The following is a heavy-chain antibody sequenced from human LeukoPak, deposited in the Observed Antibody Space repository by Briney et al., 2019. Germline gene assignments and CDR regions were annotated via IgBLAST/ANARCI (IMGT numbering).Heavy chain of an antibody. CDR3: ARSITIFDY. V-gene: IGHV4-34*01. J-gene: IGHJ4*02. CDR1: GGSFSGYY. Sequence: SETLSLTCAVYGGSFSGYYWSWIRQPPGKGLEWIGEINHSGSTNYNPSLKSRVTISVDTSKNQFSLKLSSVTAADTAVYHCARSITIFDYWGQGTLVTVSS. D-gene: IGHD3-3*01. CDR2: INHSGST.